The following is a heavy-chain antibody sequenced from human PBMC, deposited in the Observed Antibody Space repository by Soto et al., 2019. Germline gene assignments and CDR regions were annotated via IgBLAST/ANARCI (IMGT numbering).Heavy chain of an antibody. CDR3: ARRHSSSSDYYYYGMDV. V-gene: IGHV5-10-1*01. CDR1: GDSFTSYW. CDR2: IDPSDSYT. D-gene: IGHD6-6*01. Sequence: GESLKISCKGPGDSFTSYWISWVRQMPGKGLEWMGRIDPSDSYTNYSPSFQGHVTISADKSSSTAYLQWSSLKASDTAMYYCARRHSSSSDYYYYGMDVWGQGTTVTVSS. J-gene: IGHJ6*02.